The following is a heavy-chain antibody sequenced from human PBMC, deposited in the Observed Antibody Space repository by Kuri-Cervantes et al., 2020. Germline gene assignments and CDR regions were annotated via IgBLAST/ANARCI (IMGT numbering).Heavy chain of an antibody. V-gene: IGHV1-69*13. CDR3: ARECSGGSCYSRAFDI. D-gene: IGHD2-15*01. CDR2: IIPIFGTA. J-gene: IGHJ3*02. CDR1: GGTFSSYA. Sequence: SVKVSCKASGGTFSSYAISWVRQAPGQGLEWMGGIIPIFGTANYAQKFQGRVTITADESTSTAYVELSSLRSEDTAVYYCARECSGGSCYSRAFDIWGQGTMVTVSS.